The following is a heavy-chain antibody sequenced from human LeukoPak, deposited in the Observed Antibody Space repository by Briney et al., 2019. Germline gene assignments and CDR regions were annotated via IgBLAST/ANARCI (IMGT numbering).Heavy chain of an antibody. CDR1: GDLVNDFY. D-gene: IGHD5-24*01. J-gene: IGHJ4*02. CDR2: IHHSGNT. Sequence: SETLSLTCTVSGDLVNDFYWSWIRQPPGKGLEWIAYIHHSGNTDSNPSLKSRVSISMDTSKSQFSLSLNSVTAADTAVYYCVRDRRDGYNYVDSWGPGTLVTVSS. CDR3: VRDRRDGYNYVDS. V-gene: IGHV4-59*02.